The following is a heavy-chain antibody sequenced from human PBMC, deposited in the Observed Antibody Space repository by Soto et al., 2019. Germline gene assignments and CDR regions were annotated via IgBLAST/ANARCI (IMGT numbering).Heavy chain of an antibody. CDR2: IQNDGNT. V-gene: IGHV3-66*01. J-gene: IGHJ4*02. CDR3: ASVAGGE. Sequence: EVQLVESGGGLVQPGGSLRLSCAASGFTVSSNYMNWVRQAPGKGLEWVSVIQNDGNTYYTDSVKDRFTISRDNVKNTLYLQMNSLRVEDTAVYYCASVAGGEWGQGTLVTVSS. CDR1: GFTVSSNY. D-gene: IGHD2-21*01.